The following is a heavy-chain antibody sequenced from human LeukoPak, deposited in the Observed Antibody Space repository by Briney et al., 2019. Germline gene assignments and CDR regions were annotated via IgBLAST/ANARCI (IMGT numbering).Heavy chain of an antibody. CDR1: GVTFSSYA. J-gene: IGHJ6*04. CDR2: IYSGGST. D-gene: IGHD6-13*01. CDR3: ARDDRSPRYYYGMDV. V-gene: IGHV3-53*01. Sequence: PGGSLRLSCAASGVTFSSYAMSWGRHPPGEGLEWVLVIYSGGSTYYADSVKGRFTISRDNSKNTLYLQMNSLRAEDTAVYYCARDDRSPRYYYGMDVWGKGTTVTVSS.